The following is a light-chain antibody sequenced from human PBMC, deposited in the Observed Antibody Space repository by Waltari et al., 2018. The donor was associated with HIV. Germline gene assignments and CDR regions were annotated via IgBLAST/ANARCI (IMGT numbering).Light chain of an antibody. V-gene: IGLV3-25*03. CDR2: KDT. CDR3: QSADSSGGFRV. CDR1: PFSGQY. Sequence: SYELTQPPSVSVSPGQTATITCSGAPFSGQYASWYQQRPGQAPVAIIYKDTERPPGIPERFSGSSSGKTVTLIISEAQTEDEADYYCQSADSSGGFRVFGGGTRLSVL. J-gene: IGLJ3*02.